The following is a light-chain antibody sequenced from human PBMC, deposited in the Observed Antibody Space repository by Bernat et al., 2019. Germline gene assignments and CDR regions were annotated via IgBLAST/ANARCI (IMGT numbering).Light chain of an antibody. CDR2: GKN. CDR1: SLRSYY. J-gene: IGLJ3*02. CDR3: NSRDSSGSQWV. Sequence: SSELTQDPAVSVALGQTVRITCQGDSLRSYYASWYQQKPGQAPVLVIYGKNNRPSGIPDRFAGSSSGNTASLTIAGAQAEDEADYYCNSRDSSGSQWVFGGGNKRNGL. V-gene: IGLV3-19*01.